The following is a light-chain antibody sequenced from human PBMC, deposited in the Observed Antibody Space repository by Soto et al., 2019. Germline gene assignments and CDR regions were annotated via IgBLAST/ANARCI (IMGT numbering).Light chain of an antibody. V-gene: IGLV2-23*01. Sequence: QSALTQPASVSGSPGQSLTISCTGTSSDVGSHNLVSWYQQHPDRAPKLMIYEGSKRPSGVSNRFSGSKSGNTASLTISGLHAEDEADYFCCSYAGSSTYIFGSGTKVTVL. CDR3: CSYAGSSTYI. CDR2: EGS. CDR1: SSDVGSHNL. J-gene: IGLJ1*01.